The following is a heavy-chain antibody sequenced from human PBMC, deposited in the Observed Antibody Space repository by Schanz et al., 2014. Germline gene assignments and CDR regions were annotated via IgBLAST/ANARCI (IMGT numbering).Heavy chain of an antibody. CDR2: IIPILDKT. J-gene: IGHJ6*02. D-gene: IGHD3-9*01. CDR1: GGTFSSST. CDR3: AKVDRTRYYAMDV. V-gene: IGHV1-69*08. Sequence: QVQLVQSGAEVKKPGSSVKVSCKASGGTFSSSTLTWVRQAPGQGLEWMGRIIPILDKTNYAQKFQGRVTMTADKSTSTVYMEVSGLRSEDTAVYYCAKVDRTRYYAMDVGSRGTTVAVSS.